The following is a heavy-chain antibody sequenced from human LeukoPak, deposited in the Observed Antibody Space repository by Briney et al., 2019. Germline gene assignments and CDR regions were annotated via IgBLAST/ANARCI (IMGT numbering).Heavy chain of an antibody. D-gene: IGHD3-10*01. CDR1: GFTFSSYA. CDR2: ISGSGGST. V-gene: IGHV3-23*01. Sequence: GGSLRLSCAASGFTFSSYAMSWVRQAPGKGLEWVSAISGSGGSTYYADSVKGRFTISRDNSKNTLYLQMNSLRAEDTAVYYCARLRINMVRGGKNWFDPWGQGTLVTVSS. J-gene: IGHJ5*02. CDR3: ARLRINMVRGGKNWFDP.